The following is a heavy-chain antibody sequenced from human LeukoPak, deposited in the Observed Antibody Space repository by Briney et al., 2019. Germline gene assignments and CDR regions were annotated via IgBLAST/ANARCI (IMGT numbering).Heavy chain of an antibody. D-gene: IGHD5-12*01. CDR2: IYISGST. CDR1: GGSISSYY. V-gene: IGHV4-4*07. J-gene: IGHJ3*02. Sequence: PSETLSLTCTVPGGSISSYYWSWIRQPAGKGLEWIGRIYISGSTNYNPSLKSRVTMSVDTSKNQFSLKLSSVTAADTAVYYCARGPDIVATIFAFDIWGQGTMVTVSS. CDR3: ARGPDIVATIFAFDI.